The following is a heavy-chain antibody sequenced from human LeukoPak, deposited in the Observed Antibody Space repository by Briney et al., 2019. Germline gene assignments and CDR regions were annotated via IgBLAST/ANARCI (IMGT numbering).Heavy chain of an antibody. V-gene: IGHV1-18*01. CDR1: GYTFTSYG. CDR2: ISAYNGNT. Sequence: GASVKVSCKASGYTFTSYGISWVRQAPGQGLEWMGWISAYNGNTNYAQKLQGRVTMATDTSTSTAYMELRSLRSDATAVYYCARGAWTTVTTSAFDIWGQGTMVTVSS. J-gene: IGHJ3*02. D-gene: IGHD4-17*01. CDR3: ARGAWTTVTTSAFDI.